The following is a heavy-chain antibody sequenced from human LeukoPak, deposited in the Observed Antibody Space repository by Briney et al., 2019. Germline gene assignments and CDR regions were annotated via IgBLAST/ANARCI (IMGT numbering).Heavy chain of an antibody. D-gene: IGHD3-3*01. V-gene: IGHV1-24*01. CDR2: FDPEYGET. CDR3: APLDFWVPST. Sequence: GASVKVSCKVSGYTLNELSIHWVRQAAGKGLEWMGGFDPEYGETVYAQKFQGRVTMAEDTSTDTAYMELSSLRPEDTAVYYCAPLDFWVPSTWGQGTLVTVSS. J-gene: IGHJ5*02. CDR1: GYTLNELS.